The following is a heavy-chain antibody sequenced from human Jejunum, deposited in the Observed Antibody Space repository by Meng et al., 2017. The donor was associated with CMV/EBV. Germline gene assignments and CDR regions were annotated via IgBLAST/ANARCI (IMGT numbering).Heavy chain of an antibody. CDR1: GAPISRYY. J-gene: IGHJ6*02. CDR2: IYYSGST. Sequence: GAPISRYYWSWIRQPPGKGLVWIGFIYYSGSTSYNPSLESRVTMSADTSRNQVSMNLKSVTAADTGVYYCARFSATGAYYYGMDVWGQGTTVTVSS. CDR3: ARFSATGAYYYGMDV. V-gene: IGHV4-59*01. D-gene: IGHD1-1*01.